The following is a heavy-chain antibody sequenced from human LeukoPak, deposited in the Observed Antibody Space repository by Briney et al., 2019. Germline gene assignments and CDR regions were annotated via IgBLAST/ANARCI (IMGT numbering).Heavy chain of an antibody. D-gene: IGHD3-22*01. Sequence: PGGSLRLSCAASGFTFSSYAMHWVRQAPGKGLEWVAVISYDGSNKYYADSVKGRFTISRDNSKNTLYLQMNSLRAEDTAVYYCARDAEITMIVVVITNYFDYWGQGTLVTVSS. V-gene: IGHV3-30*04. CDR1: GFTFSSYA. J-gene: IGHJ4*02. CDR2: ISYDGSNK. CDR3: ARDAEITMIVVVITNYFDY.